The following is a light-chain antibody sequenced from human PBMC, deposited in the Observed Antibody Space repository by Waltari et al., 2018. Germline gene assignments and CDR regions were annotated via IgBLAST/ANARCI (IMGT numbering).Light chain of an antibody. J-gene: IGKJ1*01. CDR2: DAS. V-gene: IGKV1-5*01. CDR1: QSISSW. CDR3: QQYNTYPWT. Sequence: IQMTQSPSTVSASVGDRVTITCRASQSISSWLAWYQRKPGKAPKLLIYDASSLESGVPSRFSGSGSGTEFTLTISSLQPDDFAAYYCQQYNTYPWTFGQGTKVEIK.